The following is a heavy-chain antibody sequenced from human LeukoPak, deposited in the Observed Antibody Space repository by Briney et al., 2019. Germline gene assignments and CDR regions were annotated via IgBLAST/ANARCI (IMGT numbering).Heavy chain of an antibody. J-gene: IGHJ6*03. CDR2: IIPIFGTA. D-gene: IGHD6-6*01. CDR1: GGTFSSYA. CDR3: AGYSSSWHYYYYMDV. Sequence: GASVKASCKASGGTFSSYAISWVRQAPGQGLEWMGGIIPIFGTANYAQKFQGRVTITADESTSTAYMELSSLRSEDTAVYYCAGYSSSWHYYYYMDVWGKGTTVTVSS. V-gene: IGHV1-69*13.